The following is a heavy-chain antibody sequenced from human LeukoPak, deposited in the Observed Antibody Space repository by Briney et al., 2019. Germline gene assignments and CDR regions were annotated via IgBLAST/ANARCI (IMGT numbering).Heavy chain of an antibody. CDR3: ARDSGWLGSYYYGMDV. Sequence: SQTLSLTCAVYGGSFSGYYWSWIRQPPGKGLEWIGEINHSGSTNYNPSLKSRVTISVDTSKNQFSLKLSSVTAADTAVYYCARDSGWLGSYYYGMDVWGQGTTVTVSS. D-gene: IGHD6-19*01. CDR2: INHSGST. CDR1: GGSFSGYY. J-gene: IGHJ6*01. V-gene: IGHV4-34*01.